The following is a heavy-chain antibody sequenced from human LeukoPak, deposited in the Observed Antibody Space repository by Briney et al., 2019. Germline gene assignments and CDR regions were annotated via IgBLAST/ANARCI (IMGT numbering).Heavy chain of an antibody. V-gene: IGHV1-8*01. D-gene: IGHD2-15*01. CDR1: GYTFTTYD. CDR3: ARGNIGYCSGGSCDGY. J-gene: IGHJ4*02. CDR2: MNPNSGNT. Sequence: ASVKVSCKASGYTFTTYDINWVRQATGQGLEWMGWMNPNSGNTGYAQKFQGRVTMTRNTSISTAYMELSSLRSEDTAAYYCARGNIGYCSGGSCDGYWGQGTLVTVSS.